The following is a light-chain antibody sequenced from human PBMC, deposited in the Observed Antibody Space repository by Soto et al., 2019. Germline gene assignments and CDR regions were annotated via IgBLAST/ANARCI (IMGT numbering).Light chain of an antibody. V-gene: IGKV3-20*01. CDR1: QSVSSSH. CDR3: EPDRISAFT. J-gene: IGKJ3*01. Sequence: DIVLTQSPGTLSLSPGERATLSCRASQSVSSSHLAWYQQKPGQAPRLLMYGSSSRATAIPDRFSGRESGTHFSLIISRLEPEDFAVHYCEPDRISAFTFGPGTKVDIK. CDR2: GSS.